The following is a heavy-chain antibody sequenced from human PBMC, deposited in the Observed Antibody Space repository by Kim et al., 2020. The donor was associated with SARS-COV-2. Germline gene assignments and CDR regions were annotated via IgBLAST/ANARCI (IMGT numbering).Heavy chain of an antibody. CDR2: INPNSVAT. CDR1: GYTFTGYF. D-gene: IGHD3-9*01. Sequence: ASVKVSCKASGYTFTGYFLHWVRLAPGQGLEWMGRINPNSVATNYAQKFQGMVTMTRDTSISTAYMELSSLRSDDTAVYYCARDQETSRYYYFGMDVWGQGTTVTVSS. V-gene: IGHV1-2*06. J-gene: IGHJ6*02. CDR3: ARDQETSRYYYFGMDV.